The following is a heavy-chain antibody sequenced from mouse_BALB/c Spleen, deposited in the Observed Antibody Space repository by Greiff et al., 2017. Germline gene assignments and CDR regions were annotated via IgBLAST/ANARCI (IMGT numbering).Heavy chain of an antibody. CDR2: IYPGDGDT. J-gene: IGHJ3*01. CDR1: GYAFSSYW. D-gene: IGHD6-1*01. CDR3: ARGQGWCAY. V-gene: IGHV1-80*01. Sequence: VKLMESGAELVRPGSSVKISCKASGYAFSSYWMNWVKQRPGQGLEWIGQIYPGDGDTNYNGKFKGKATLTADKSSSTAYMQLSSLTSEDSAVYFCARGQGWCAYWGQGTLVTVSA.